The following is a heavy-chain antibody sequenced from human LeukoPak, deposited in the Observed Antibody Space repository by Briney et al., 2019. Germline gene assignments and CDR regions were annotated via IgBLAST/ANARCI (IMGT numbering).Heavy chain of an antibody. CDR3: ARVGAARHDP. CDR1: GYSFTSHW. J-gene: IGHJ5*02. CDR2: VNPDDSDT. Sequence: GESLKISCKGSGYSFTSHWIGWVRQMPGKGLEWMGIVNPDDSDTIYSPSFQGQVTISADKSISTTYLQWSSLKASDTAMYYCARVGAARHDPWGQGTLVTVSS. D-gene: IGHD4-17*01. V-gene: IGHV5-51*01.